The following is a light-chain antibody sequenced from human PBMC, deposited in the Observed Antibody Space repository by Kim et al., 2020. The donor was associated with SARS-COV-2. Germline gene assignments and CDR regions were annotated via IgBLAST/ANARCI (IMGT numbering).Light chain of an antibody. Sequence: GRSITIACTGTSSVVGGDNNVSCYEQQPGTAPNLMIYEVSNRPSGISTRFSGSKSGNTASLTISGLQAEDEADYDCSSYTCNSAVVFGGGTKLTVL. CDR1: SSVVGGDNN. CDR3: SSYTCNSAVV. CDR2: EVS. J-gene: IGLJ2*01. V-gene: IGLV2-14*03.